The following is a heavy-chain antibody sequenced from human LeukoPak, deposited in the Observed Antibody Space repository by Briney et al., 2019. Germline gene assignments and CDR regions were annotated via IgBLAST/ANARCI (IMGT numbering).Heavy chain of an antibody. CDR2: ISYHGSNE. J-gene: IGHJ4*02. V-gene: IGHV3-30*04. CDR3: AKVHDTTGYYHYFDS. CDR1: GFTFSTYP. D-gene: IGHD3-9*01. Sequence: GGSLRLSCEASGFTFSTYPMHWVRQAPDKGLEWVAMISYHGSNEYYADSVKGRFTISRDNSKNTLYLQMNNPRVEDTAIYYCAKVHDTTGYYHYFDSWGQGTLVTVSS.